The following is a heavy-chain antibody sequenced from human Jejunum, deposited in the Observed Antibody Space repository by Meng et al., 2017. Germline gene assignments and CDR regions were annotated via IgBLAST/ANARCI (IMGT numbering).Heavy chain of an antibody. CDR3: ARRPANWGFSDY. D-gene: IGHD7-27*01. V-gene: IGHV3-23*01. Sequence: GESLKISCAASGFTLTTYPMKWVRQAPGKGLEWVSTISGTGDNTYYADSVKGRFTISRDDSKNTLYLQMNSLRAEDTAAYYCARRPANWGFSDYWGQGTLVTVSS. CDR2: ISGTGDNT. J-gene: IGHJ4*02. CDR1: GFTLTTYP.